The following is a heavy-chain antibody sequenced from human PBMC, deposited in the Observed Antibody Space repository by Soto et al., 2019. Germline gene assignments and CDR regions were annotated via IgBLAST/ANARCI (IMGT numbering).Heavy chain of an antibody. CDR1: GFTFSSYS. D-gene: IGHD6-6*01. CDR3: ATSPILGYSSSHYYYYYGMDV. J-gene: IGHJ6*02. V-gene: IGHV3-21*01. CDR2: ISSSSSYM. Sequence: PGGSLRLSCAASGFTFSSYSMNWVRQAPGKWLEWVSSISSSSSYMYYADSVKGRFTISRDNAKNSLYLQMNSLRAEDTAVYYCATSPILGYSSSHYYYYYGMDVWGQGXTVTVYS.